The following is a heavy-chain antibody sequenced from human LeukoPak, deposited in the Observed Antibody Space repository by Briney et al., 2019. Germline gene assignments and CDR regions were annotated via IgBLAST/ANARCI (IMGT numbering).Heavy chain of an antibody. V-gene: IGHV3-74*01. CDR2: INSDGSST. D-gene: IGHD3-22*01. Sequence: GGSLRLSCAASGFTFSNYAMSWVRQAPGKGLVWVSRINSDGSSTSYTDSVKGRFTISRDNAKSTLYLQMNSLRAEDTAVYYCARMGPITMIVVDQDDAFDIWGQGTMVTVSS. CDR3: ARMGPITMIVVDQDDAFDI. CDR1: GFTFSNYA. J-gene: IGHJ3*02.